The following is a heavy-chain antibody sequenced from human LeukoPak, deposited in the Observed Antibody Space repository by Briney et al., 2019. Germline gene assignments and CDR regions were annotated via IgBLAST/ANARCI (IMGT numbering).Heavy chain of an antibody. J-gene: IGHJ5*02. CDR2: IYYSGST. V-gene: IGHV4-31*03. D-gene: IGHD6-6*01. CDR1: GGSISSGGYY. CDR3: ARDRAALKWRWFDP. Sequence: PSETLSLTCTVSGGSISSGGYYWSWIRQHPGKGLEWIGYIYYSGSTYYNPSLKSRVTISVDTSKNQFSLKLSSVTAADTAVYYCARDRAALKWRWFDPWGQGTLVTVSS.